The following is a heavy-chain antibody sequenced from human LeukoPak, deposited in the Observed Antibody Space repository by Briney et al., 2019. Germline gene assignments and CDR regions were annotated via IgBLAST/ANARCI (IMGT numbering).Heavy chain of an antibody. J-gene: IGHJ6*03. CDR2: IYYSGST. D-gene: IGHD3-22*01. V-gene: IGHV4-39*07. CDR1: GGSISSSSYY. Sequence: SETLSLTCTVSGGSISSSSYYWGWIRQPPGKGLEWIGSIYYSGSTYYNPSLKSRVTISVDTSKNQFSLKLSSVTAADTAVYYCARAPPSAVVRKTDYYYYMDVWGKGTTVTVSS. CDR3: ARAPPSAVVRKTDYYYYMDV.